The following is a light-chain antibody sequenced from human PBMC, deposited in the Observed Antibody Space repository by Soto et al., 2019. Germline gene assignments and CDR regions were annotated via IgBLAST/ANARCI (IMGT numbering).Light chain of an antibody. Sequence: EMVMTQSPATLSLSPGERATLSCRASQSVSSSNLAWYQQKRGQSPRVIIYGGYTRAAGIPDRFSGSGSGPDFTLTISRLEPEDFAVYFCQQRSSWPITFGQGTRWRL. CDR2: GGY. CDR1: QSVSSSN. V-gene: IGKV3D-20*02. J-gene: IGKJ5*01. CDR3: QQRSSWPIT.